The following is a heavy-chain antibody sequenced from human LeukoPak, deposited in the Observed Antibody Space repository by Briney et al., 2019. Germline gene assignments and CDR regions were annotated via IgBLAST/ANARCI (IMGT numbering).Heavy chain of an antibody. CDR1: GGSISSSSYY. J-gene: IGHJ4*02. D-gene: IGHD6-19*01. Sequence: KPSETLSLTCTVSGGSISSSSYYWGWIRQPPGKGLEWIGSIYYSGSTYYNPSLKSRVTISVDTSKNQFSLKLSSVTAADTAVYYCARDGELSIAVAGYFDYWGQGTLVTVSS. V-gene: IGHV4-39*07. CDR2: IYYSGST. CDR3: ARDGELSIAVAGYFDY.